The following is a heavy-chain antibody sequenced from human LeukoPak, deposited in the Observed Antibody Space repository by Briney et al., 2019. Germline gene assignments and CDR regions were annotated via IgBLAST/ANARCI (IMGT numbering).Heavy chain of an antibody. D-gene: IGHD3-22*01. Sequence: GASVKVSCKASGYTFTSYYMHWVRQAPGQGLEWMGIINPSGGSTSYAQKFQGRVTLTTDTSTGTAYMELRSLRSDDTAVYYCAGYYYDSSGYPRPWFDPWGQGTLVTVSS. CDR1: GYTFTSYY. CDR2: INPSGGST. V-gene: IGHV1-46*01. CDR3: AGYYYDSSGYPRPWFDP. J-gene: IGHJ5*02.